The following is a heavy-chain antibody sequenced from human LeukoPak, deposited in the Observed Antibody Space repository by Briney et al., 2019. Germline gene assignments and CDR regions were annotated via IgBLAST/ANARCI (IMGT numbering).Heavy chain of an antibody. CDR2: IFYSGST. CDR1: GGSITSSSYY. CDR3: ARGGERDYSKVHFDC. J-gene: IGHJ4*02. D-gene: IGHD4-11*01. Sequence: SETLSLTCTVSGGSITSSSYYWGWIRQPPGKGLEWIGSIFYSGSTYYNPSLKSRVTISVDTSKTQFSLKLSSVTAADTAVYFCARGGERDYSKVHFDCWGQGVLLTVSS. V-gene: IGHV4-39*01.